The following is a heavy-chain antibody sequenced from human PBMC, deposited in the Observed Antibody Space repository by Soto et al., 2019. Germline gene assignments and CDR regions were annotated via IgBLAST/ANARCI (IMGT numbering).Heavy chain of an antibody. D-gene: IGHD5-12*01. J-gene: IGHJ3*01. CDR1: GFTFSSYG. V-gene: IGHV3-30*18. CDR3: AKDRGSGYDGWRMGDAFDL. Sequence: QVQLVESGGGVVQPGRSLRLSCAASGFTFSSYGMHWVRQAPGKGLEWVAVISYDGSNKYYADSVKGRFTISRDNSXSXLXXQKSSLRAEDTAVYYCAKDRGSGYDGWRMGDAFDLWGQGTMVTVSS. CDR2: ISYDGSNK.